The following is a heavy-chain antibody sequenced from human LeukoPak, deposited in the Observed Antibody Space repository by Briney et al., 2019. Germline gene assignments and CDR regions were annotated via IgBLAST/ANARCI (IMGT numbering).Heavy chain of an antibody. CDR3: AKGRTYFDY. V-gene: IGHV3-30*04. D-gene: IGHD2-8*01. Sequence: GGSLRLSCAASGFTFGAYAMHWVRQSPGKGLEWVALISYDGNNEWYADSVKGRFTVSRDNSKNTLYLQMNSLRAEDTAVYYCAKGRTYFDYWGQGTLVTVSS. CDR2: ISYDGNNE. CDR1: GFTFGAYA. J-gene: IGHJ4*02.